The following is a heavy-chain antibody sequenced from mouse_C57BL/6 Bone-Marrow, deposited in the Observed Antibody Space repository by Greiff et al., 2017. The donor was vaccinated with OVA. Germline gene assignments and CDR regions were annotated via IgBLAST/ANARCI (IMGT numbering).Heavy chain of an antibody. Sequence: VQLQQSGAELVKPGASVKLSCKASGYTFTSYWMQWVKQRPGQGLEWIGEIDPSDSYTNYNQKFKGKATLTVDTSSSTAYMQLSSLTSEDSAVYYCARRSGVFDYWGQGTTLTVSS. D-gene: IGHD3-2*02. CDR3: ARRSGVFDY. V-gene: IGHV1-50*01. CDR2: IDPSDSYT. J-gene: IGHJ2*01. CDR1: GYTFTSYW.